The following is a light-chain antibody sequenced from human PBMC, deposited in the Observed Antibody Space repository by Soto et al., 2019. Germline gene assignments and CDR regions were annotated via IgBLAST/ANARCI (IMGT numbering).Light chain of an antibody. CDR2: GVV. Sequence: QSVLAQPASVSGSPGQSITISCTGTSGFVGGYNYVSWYQQHPGRPPKLLIYGVVRWPSGVPDRFSGSKSGNTASLTISGLQAEDEADYFCCSYAGGYTYLFGTGTKVTVL. J-gene: IGLJ1*01. CDR1: SGFVGGYNY. CDR3: CSYAGGYTYL. V-gene: IGLV2-11*01.